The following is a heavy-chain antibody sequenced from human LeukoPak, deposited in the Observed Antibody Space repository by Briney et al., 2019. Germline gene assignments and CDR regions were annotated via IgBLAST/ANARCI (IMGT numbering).Heavy chain of an antibody. CDR3: ARGLSWSYYGSGTNLDY. CDR1: GGSFSGYY. CDR2: INHSGST. Sequence: SETLSLTCAVYGGSFSGYYWSWIRQPPGKGLEWIGEINHSGSTNYNPSLKSRVTISVDTSKNQFSLKLSSVTAADTAVYYCARGLSWSYYGSGTNLDYWGQGTLVTVSS. D-gene: IGHD3-10*01. V-gene: IGHV4-34*01. J-gene: IGHJ4*02.